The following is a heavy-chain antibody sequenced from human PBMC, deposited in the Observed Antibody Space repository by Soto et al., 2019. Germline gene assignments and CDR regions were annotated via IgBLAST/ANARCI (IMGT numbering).Heavy chain of an antibody. D-gene: IGHD3-10*01. CDR3: ARGPSIGSGSKIWFYWFDP. CDR2: IIPILGIA. J-gene: IGHJ5*02. Sequence: PVKVSCKASGGTFSSYTISWVRQAPGQGLEWMGRIIPILGIANYAQKFQGRVTITADKSTSTAYMELSSLRSEDTAVYYCARGPSIGSGSKIWFYWFDPRGQGTLVTVSS. V-gene: IGHV1-69*02. CDR1: GGTFSSYT.